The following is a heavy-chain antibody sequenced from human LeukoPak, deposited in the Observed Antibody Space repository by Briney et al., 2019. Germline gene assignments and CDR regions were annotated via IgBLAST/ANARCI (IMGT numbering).Heavy chain of an antibody. Sequence: SETLSLTCTVSGGSISSYSWSWIRQPPGKGLEWIGYIYYSGSTNYNPSPKSRVTISVDTSRTQFSLKLSSVTAADTAVYYCARERRAYDSSGYYYYWGQGTLVTVSS. D-gene: IGHD3-22*01. CDR3: ARERRAYDSSGYYYY. CDR2: IYYSGST. V-gene: IGHV4-59*01. J-gene: IGHJ4*02. CDR1: GGSISSYS.